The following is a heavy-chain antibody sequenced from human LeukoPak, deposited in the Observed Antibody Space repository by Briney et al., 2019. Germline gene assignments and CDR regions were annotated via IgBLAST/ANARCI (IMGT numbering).Heavy chain of an antibody. J-gene: IGHJ4*02. CDR1: GFTFSSYS. Sequence: GGSLRLSCAAAGFTFSSYSMTWVRRAPGKGLEWLSYISRSSSTIYYADSVKGRFTISRDNAKNSLYLQMSSLRAEDTAVYYCARDRITGSGFDYWGQGTLVTVSS. CDR2: ISRSSSTI. V-gene: IGHV3-48*01. D-gene: IGHD1-20*01. CDR3: ARDRITGSGFDY.